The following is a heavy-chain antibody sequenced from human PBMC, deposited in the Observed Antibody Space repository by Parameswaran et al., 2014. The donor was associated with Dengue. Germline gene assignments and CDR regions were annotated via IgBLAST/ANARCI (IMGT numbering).Heavy chain of an antibody. Sequence: WIRQPPGKGLKYLAAITSNGVNTHYADSVKGRFTISRDNSENTLYLQMSSLRAEDTAVYYCVKRGGTYPKYYFEYWGQGSLVTVSS. D-gene: IGHD1-26*01. CDR2: ITSNGVNT. CDR3: VKRGGTYPKYYFEY. J-gene: IGHJ4*02. V-gene: IGHV3-64D*06.